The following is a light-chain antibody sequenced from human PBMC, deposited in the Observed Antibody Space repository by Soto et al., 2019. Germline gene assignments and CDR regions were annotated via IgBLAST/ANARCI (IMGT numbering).Light chain of an antibody. CDR1: SSDVGGYNF. CDR3: CSYTSSSTHV. V-gene: IGLV2-14*03. Sequence: QSALTQPASVSGSPGQSITISCTGTSSDVGGYNFVSWYQQHPGKVPKLIIFDVNRRPSGVSDRFSGSKSGNTASLTISALQAEDEGDYYCCSYTSSSTHVFGSGTKVTVL. J-gene: IGLJ1*01. CDR2: DVN.